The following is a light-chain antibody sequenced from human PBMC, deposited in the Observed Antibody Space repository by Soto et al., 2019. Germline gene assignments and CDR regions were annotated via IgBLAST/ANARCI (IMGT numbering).Light chain of an antibody. CDR3: QQYGSSPIT. V-gene: IGKV3D-20*01. CDR1: QSVSSY. Sequence: EIVFTVSPPALSFSPVARATLSCRASQSVSSYLAWYQQKPGLAPRLLIYDASSRATGIPDRFSGSGSGTDFTLTISRLEPEDFAVYYCQQYGSSPITSGQRARLAI. CDR2: DAS. J-gene: IGKJ5*01.